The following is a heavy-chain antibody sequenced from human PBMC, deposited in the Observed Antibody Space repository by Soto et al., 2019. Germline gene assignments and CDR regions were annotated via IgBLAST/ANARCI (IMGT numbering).Heavy chain of an antibody. J-gene: IGHJ5*02. CDR1: GFIFSNYW. D-gene: IGHD5-12*01. CDR2: IKQDGRET. V-gene: IGHV3-7*04. CDR3: ARGGTIREWLTDH. Sequence: EVQLVESGGGLVQPGGSLRLSCVASGFIFSNYWMHWVRQTPDKGLEWVANIKQDGRETYYVDSVNGRFTTSRDKARNSLVLQMNNLRAEDTAVYYCARGGTIREWLTDHWGKGTLVTVSS.